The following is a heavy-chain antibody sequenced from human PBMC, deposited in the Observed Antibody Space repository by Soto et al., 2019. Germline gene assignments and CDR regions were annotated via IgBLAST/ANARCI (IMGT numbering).Heavy chain of an antibody. J-gene: IGHJ6*02. V-gene: IGHV3-23*01. CDR3: AKDRVVAASAAYYYYGMDV. Sequence: EVQLLESGGGLVQPGGSLRLSCAASGFTFSSYAMSWVRQAPGKGLEWVSAISGSGGSTYYADSVKGRFTISRDNSKNTLDLQMNSLRADDTAVYYCAKDRVVAASAAYYYYGMDVWGQGTTVTVSS. D-gene: IGHD2-15*01. CDR2: ISGSGGST. CDR1: GFTFSSYA.